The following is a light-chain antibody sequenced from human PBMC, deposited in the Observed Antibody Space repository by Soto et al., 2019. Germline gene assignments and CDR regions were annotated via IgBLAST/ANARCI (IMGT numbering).Light chain of an antibody. CDR2: GAS. Sequence: EVVMSQSPATLSVSPGETATLSCRASHSLGRLLAWYQQKPGQAPRLLIYGASTRATGIPARFTGSGSGTEFTLTISSLQSEDFAVYYCQQYNNWPITFGPGTRLE. J-gene: IGKJ5*01. CDR3: QQYNNWPIT. V-gene: IGKV3-15*01. CDR1: HSLGRL.